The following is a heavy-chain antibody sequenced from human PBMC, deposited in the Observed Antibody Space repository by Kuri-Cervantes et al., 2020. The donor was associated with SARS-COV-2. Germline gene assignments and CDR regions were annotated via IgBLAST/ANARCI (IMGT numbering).Heavy chain of an antibody. Sequence: GESLKISCTASGFTLSNYWMSWVRQAPGKGLEWVANIKQDGSERYYVDSVKGRFTISRDNAKNSLYLQMNSLRDEDSAVYYCARDYHDFWSGYYPFEYWGQGTLVTVSS. CDR3: ARDYHDFWSGYYPFEY. CDR2: IKQDGSER. CDR1: GFTLSNYW. D-gene: IGHD3-3*01. J-gene: IGHJ4*02. V-gene: IGHV3-7*05.